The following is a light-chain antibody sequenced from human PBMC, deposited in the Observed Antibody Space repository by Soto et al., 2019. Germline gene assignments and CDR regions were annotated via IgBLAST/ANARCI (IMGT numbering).Light chain of an antibody. Sequence: EIVLTQSPGTLSLSPGERATLSCRASQSVSSSYLAWYQQKPGQAPRLLIYGASSRATGIPDRFSGSGSVTDFTLTISRLEPEDFAVYYCQQYCSSPQTFGQGTKVEIK. CDR3: QQYCSSPQT. J-gene: IGKJ1*01. CDR2: GAS. CDR1: QSVSSSY. V-gene: IGKV3-20*01.